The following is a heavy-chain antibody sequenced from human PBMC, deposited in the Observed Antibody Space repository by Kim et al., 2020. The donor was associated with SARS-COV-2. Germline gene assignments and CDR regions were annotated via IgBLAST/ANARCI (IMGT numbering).Heavy chain of an antibody. D-gene: IGHD3-10*01. Sequence: SETLSLTCTVSGGSISSSSYYWGWIRQPPGKGLEWIGSIYYSGSTYYNPSLKSRVTISVDTSKNQFSLKLSSVTAADTAVYYCARLNPTYYYGSGGRGWFDPWGQGTLVTVSS. CDR1: GGSISSSSYY. J-gene: IGHJ5*02. CDR3: ARLNPTYYYGSGGRGWFDP. V-gene: IGHV4-39*01. CDR2: IYYSGST.